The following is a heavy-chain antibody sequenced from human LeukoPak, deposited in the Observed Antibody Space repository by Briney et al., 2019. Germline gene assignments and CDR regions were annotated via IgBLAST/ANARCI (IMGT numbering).Heavy chain of an antibody. J-gene: IGHJ4*02. D-gene: IGHD1-7*01. V-gene: IGHV4-59*01. CDR2: IYYSGST. Sequence: SETLSLTCTVSGGSISSYYWSWIRQPPGKGLEWIGYIYYSGSTNYNPSLKSRVTISVDTPKNQFSLKLSSVTAADTAVYYCARGPELRPINYFDYWGQGTLVTVSS. CDR1: GGSISSYY. CDR3: ARGPELRPINYFDY.